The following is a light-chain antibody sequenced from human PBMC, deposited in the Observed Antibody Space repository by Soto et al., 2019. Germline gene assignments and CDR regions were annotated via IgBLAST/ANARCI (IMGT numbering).Light chain of an antibody. V-gene: IGLV1-40*01. CDR1: SSNTGAGYD. Sequence: QSVLTQPPSVSGAPGQRVTISCTGSSSNTGAGYDVHWYQRLPGTAPKVLIYSNNNRPSGVPDRFSGSKSGTSASLAITGLQAEDEADYYCQSYDSSLSGSYVVGTGTKLTVL. CDR2: SNN. CDR3: QSYDSSLSGSYV. J-gene: IGLJ1*01.